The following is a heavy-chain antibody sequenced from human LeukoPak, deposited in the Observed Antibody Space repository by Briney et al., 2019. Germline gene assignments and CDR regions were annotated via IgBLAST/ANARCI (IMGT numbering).Heavy chain of an antibody. D-gene: IGHD2-2*01. J-gene: IGHJ4*02. Sequence: SVKVSCKASGGTFSSYAISWVRQAPGQGLQWMGRIIPIFGTANYAQKFQGRVTITTDESTSTAYMELSSLRSEDTAVYYCARTYCSSTSCLDYAIDYWGQGTLVTVSS. CDR1: GGTFSSYA. CDR2: IIPIFGTA. V-gene: IGHV1-69*05. CDR3: ARTYCSSTSCLDYAIDY.